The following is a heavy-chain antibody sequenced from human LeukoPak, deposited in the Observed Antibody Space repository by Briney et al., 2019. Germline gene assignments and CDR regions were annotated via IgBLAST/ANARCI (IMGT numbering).Heavy chain of an antibody. D-gene: IGHD3-22*01. CDR1: GYTFTSYD. J-gene: IGHJ4*02. CDR3: ARGYDSSGYYHDY. V-gene: IGHV1-8*01. CDR2: MNPNSGNT. Sequence: ASVKVSCKASGYTFTSYDINWVRQATGQGLEWMGWMNPNSGNTGYAQKSQGRVTMTRNTYIRTDYMELSSLRSEDTAVYYCARGYDSSGYYHDYWGQGTLVTVSS.